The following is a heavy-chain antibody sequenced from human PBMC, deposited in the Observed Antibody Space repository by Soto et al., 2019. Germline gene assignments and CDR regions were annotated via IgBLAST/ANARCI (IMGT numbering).Heavy chain of an antibody. J-gene: IGHJ4*02. CDR2: ISYDGSNK. Sequence: QVQLVESGGGVVQPGRSLRLSCAASGFTFRSYAMHWVRQAPGKGLEWVALISYDGSNKYYADSVKGRFTISRDNSKNTLYLQMNSLRAEDTAVYYCAKDLIAVAGDHYFDYWGQGTLVTVSS. V-gene: IGHV3-30*04. CDR3: AKDLIAVAGDHYFDY. CDR1: GFTFRSYA. D-gene: IGHD6-19*01.